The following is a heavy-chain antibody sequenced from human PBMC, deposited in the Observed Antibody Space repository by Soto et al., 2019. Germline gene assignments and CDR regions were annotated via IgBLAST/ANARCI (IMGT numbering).Heavy chain of an antibody. J-gene: IGHJ4*02. Sequence: SETLSLTCSVSGASVSSGSFYWSWIRQPPGKGLEWIGFIYNNETFNYSPSLRSRVTLSVDTSKHQFSLKLSSVTAADTAVYYCARVPLRYSSSHNFDSWGQGALVTVSS. V-gene: IGHV4-61*01. CDR2: IYNNETF. CDR1: GASVSSGSFY. CDR3: ARVPLRYSSSHNFDS. D-gene: IGHD6-19*01.